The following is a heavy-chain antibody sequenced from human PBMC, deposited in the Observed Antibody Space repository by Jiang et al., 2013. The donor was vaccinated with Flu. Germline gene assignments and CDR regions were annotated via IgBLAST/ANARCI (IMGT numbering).Heavy chain of an antibody. CDR1: GGSISSGGYS. D-gene: IGHD6-13*01. J-gene: IGHJ4*02. V-gene: IGHV4-30-2*01. CDR2: IYHSGST. Sequence: TCAVSGGSISSGGYSWSWIRQPPGKGLEWIGYIYHSGSTYYNPSLKSRVTISVDRSKNQFSLKLSSVTAADTAVYYCARGWLVSAATFDYWGQGTLVTVSS. CDR3: ARGWLVSAATFDY.